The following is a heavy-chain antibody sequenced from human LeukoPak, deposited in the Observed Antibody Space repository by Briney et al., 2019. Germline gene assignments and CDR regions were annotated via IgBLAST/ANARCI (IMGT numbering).Heavy chain of an antibody. CDR2: ISYDGSNK. Sequence: PGGSLRLSCAASGFTFSSYAMHWVRQAPGKGLEWVAVISYDGSNKYYADSVKGRFTISRDNSKNTLYLQMNSLRAADTAVYYCAKDNWYSSGWYLIFGYWGQGALVTVSS. D-gene: IGHD6-19*01. J-gene: IGHJ4*02. V-gene: IGHV3-30*04. CDR1: GFTFSSYA. CDR3: AKDNWYSSGWYLIFGY.